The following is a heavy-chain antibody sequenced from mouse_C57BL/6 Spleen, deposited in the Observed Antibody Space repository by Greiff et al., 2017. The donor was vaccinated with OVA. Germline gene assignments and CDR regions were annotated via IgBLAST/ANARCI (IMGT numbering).Heavy chain of an antibody. V-gene: IGHV6-3*01. D-gene: IGHD2-3*01. J-gene: IGHJ2*01. CDR3: TGGYYDYFDY. CDR2: IRLKSDNYAT. CDR1: GFTFSNYW. Sequence: EVKVEESGGGLVQPGGSMKLSCVASGFTFSNYWMNWVRQSPEKGLEWVAQIRLKSDNYATHYAESVKGRFTISRDDSKSSVYLQMNNIRAEDTGIYYCTGGYYDYFDYWGQGTTLTVAS.